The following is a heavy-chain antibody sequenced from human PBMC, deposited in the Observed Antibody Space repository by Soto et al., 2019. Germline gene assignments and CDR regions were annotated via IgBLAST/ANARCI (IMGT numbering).Heavy chain of an antibody. CDR3: ARDQRNNWFDP. CDR2: IYYSGST. CDR1: GGSISTYY. V-gene: IGHV4-59*01. J-gene: IGHJ5*02. Sequence: PSETLSLTCTVSGGSISTYYWSWIRQPPGKGLEWIGYIYYSGSTNYNPSLKSRVTISVDTSKNQFSLKLSSVTAADTAVYYCARDQRNNWFDPWGQGTLVTVSS.